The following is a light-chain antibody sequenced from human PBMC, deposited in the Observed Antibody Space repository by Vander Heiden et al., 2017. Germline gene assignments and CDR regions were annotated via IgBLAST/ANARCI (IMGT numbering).Light chain of an antibody. J-gene: IGKJ5*01. Sequence: DMVMSQSPLPLPAAPGEPASSSCGSRPCLLRQSGCNYLAWYLQKPGQAPRLLIHLGSNRASGIPDRFSGSGSGTDFTLKISRLEAEDVGVYYCMQGLQRRLITFGRGTRLEIK. V-gene: IGKV2-28*01. CDR2: LGS. CDR1: PCLLRQSGCNY. CDR3: MQGLQRRLIT.